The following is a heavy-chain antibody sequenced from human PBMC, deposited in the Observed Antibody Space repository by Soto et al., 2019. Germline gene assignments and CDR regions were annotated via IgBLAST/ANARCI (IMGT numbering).Heavy chain of an antibody. Sequence: MLRATLSLPCTFSGASISSYYWTWIRQPPGKGLEWIGYIYYSGSTNYNPSPKSRVTKSVDTSKNQCSLKLSSVTAADTAVYYCARAGYYDILTGYGMDVWGQGTTVTVSS. D-gene: IGHD3-9*01. CDR1: GASISSYY. V-gene: IGHV4-59*01. CDR2: IYYSGST. CDR3: ARAGYYDILTGYGMDV. J-gene: IGHJ6*02.